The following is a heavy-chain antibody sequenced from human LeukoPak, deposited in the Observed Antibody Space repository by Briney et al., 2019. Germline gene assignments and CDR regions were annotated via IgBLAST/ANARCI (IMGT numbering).Heavy chain of an antibody. Sequence: GGSLRLSCAASGFTFSSNAIHWVRQAPGKGLVWVSRINPDGSTKTYADSVKGRFTISRDNVKNTLYLQVNSLRAEDTAWYYCARDFRGPLGVGDCYSSWSFDLGGRGTWSVSPQ. CDR1: GFTFSSNA. V-gene: IGHV3-74*01. CDR3: ARDFRGPLGVGDCYSSWSFDL. CDR2: INPDGSTK. J-gene: IGHJ2*01. D-gene: IGHD2-21*02.